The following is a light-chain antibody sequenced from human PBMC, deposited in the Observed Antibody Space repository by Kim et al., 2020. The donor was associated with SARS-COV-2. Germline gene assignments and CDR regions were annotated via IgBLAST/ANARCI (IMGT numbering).Light chain of an antibody. CDR2: DAS. V-gene: IGKV3-11*01. CDR1: QNIDIY. CDR3: HQRSNWPLT. Sequence: EIVLTQSPATLSLSPGERATLSCRASQNIDIYLAWYQHKPGQAPRLLIYDASHRATGIPARFSGSGSGTDFTLTITSLEPEDFAVYYCHQRSNWPLTFGPGTKVDIK. J-gene: IGKJ3*01.